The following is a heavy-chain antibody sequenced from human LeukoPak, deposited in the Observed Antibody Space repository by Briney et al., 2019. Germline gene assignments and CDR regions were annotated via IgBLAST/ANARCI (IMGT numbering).Heavy chain of an antibody. J-gene: IGHJ5*02. Sequence: PSETLSLTCTVSGGSISSNNYSWGWIRQPPGKGLEWIGTIYYSGSTYYNPSLKSRVTISVDSSKNQFSLRLSSVTAADTAVYYCARESLTWLQSRTSRFDPWGQGTLVTVSS. CDR2: IYYSGST. D-gene: IGHD5-24*01. CDR3: ARESLTWLQSRTSRFDP. CDR1: GGSISSNNYS. V-gene: IGHV4-39*07.